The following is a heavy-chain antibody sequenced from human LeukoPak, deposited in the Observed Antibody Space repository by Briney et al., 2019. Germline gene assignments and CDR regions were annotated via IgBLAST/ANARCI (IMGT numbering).Heavy chain of an antibody. D-gene: IGHD6-6*01. V-gene: IGHV3-23*01. J-gene: IGHJ3*02. CDR2: ISGSGGST. CDR1: GFTFSSYA. Sequence: GGSLRLSCAASGFTFSSYAMSWVRQAPGKGLEWVSAISGSGGSTYYADSVKGRFTISRDNSKNTLYLQMNSLRAEDTAVYYCARAIGGQLVAVGAFDIWGQGTMVTVSS. CDR3: ARAIGGQLVAVGAFDI.